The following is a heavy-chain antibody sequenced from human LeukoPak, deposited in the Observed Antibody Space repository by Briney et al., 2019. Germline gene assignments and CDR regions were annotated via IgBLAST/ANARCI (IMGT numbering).Heavy chain of an antibody. Sequence: GGSLRLSCAASGFTFSNYWMTWVRQAPGRGLEWVSAISGSGGSTYYADSVKGRFTISRDNSKNTLYLQMNSLRAEDTAVYYCAKVFEWDGYNNGSFYYWGQGTLVTVSS. CDR3: AKVFEWDGYNNGSFYY. V-gene: IGHV3-23*01. J-gene: IGHJ4*02. CDR2: ISGSGGST. CDR1: GFTFSNYW. D-gene: IGHD5-24*01.